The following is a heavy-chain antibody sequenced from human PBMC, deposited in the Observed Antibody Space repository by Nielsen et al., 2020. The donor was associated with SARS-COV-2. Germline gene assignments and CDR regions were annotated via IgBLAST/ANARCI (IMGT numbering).Heavy chain of an antibody. CDR1: GFTFSSYG. CDR3: ARDFAWNYDDAFDI. J-gene: IGHJ3*02. V-gene: IGHV3-33*01. CDR2: IWYDGSNK. D-gene: IGHD1-7*01. Sequence: GESLKISCAASGFTFSSYGMHWVRQAPGKGLEWVAVIWYDGSNKYYVDSVKGRFTISRDNAKNSLYLQMNSLRAEDTAVYYCARDFAWNYDDAFDIWGQGTMVTVSS.